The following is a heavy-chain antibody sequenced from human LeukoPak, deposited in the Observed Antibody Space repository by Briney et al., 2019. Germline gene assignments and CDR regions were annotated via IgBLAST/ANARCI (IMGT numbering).Heavy chain of an antibody. Sequence: PSETLSLTCAVSGGSISSSNWWSWVRQAPGKGLEWVSYIDSSNSPIYYADSVKGRFTISRDNGKNSLYLQMNSLRDEDTAVYYCARDRCSGGSCYFDYWGQGTLVTVSS. J-gene: IGHJ4*02. D-gene: IGHD2-15*01. CDR3: ARDRCSGGSCYFDY. CDR2: IDSSNSPI. V-gene: IGHV3-48*02. CDR1: GGSISSSN.